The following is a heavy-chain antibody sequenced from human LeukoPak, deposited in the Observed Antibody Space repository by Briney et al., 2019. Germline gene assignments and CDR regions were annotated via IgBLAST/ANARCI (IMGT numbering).Heavy chain of an antibody. CDR3: ARYYGYTFDY. CDR2: IYYSGST. V-gene: IGHV4-30-4*07. J-gene: IGHJ4*02. Sequence: PSQTLSLTCAVSGGSISSGGYSWSWIRQPPGKGLEWIGYIYYSGSTYYNPSLKSRVTISVDTSKNQFSLKLSSVTAADTAVYYWARYYGYTFDYWGQGTLVTVSS. D-gene: IGHD3-10*01. CDR1: GGSISSGGYS.